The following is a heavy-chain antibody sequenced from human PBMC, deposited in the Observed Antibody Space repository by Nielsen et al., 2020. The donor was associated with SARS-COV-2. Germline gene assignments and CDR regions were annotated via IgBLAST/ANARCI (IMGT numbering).Heavy chain of an antibody. Sequence: GESLKISCSASGFTFSSYSMNWVRQAPGKGLEWVSSISSSSSYIYYADSVKGRFTISRDNAKNSLNLQMNSLRAEDTAVYYCARDGASQEFILLDYWGQGTLVTVSS. CDR1: GFTFSSYS. CDR2: ISSSSSYI. V-gene: IGHV3-21*01. J-gene: IGHJ4*02. D-gene: IGHD3-10*01. CDR3: ARDGASQEFILLDY.